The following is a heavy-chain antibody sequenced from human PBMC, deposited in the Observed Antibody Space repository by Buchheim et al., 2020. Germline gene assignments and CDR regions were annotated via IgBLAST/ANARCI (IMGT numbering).Heavy chain of an antibody. Sequence: EVQLVESGGGLVQPGGSLRLSCAASGFTFSSYSMNWVRQAPGKGLEWVSYISSSSSTIYYADSVKGRFTIYRDTAKNSLYLQMNSLRAEDTAVYYCARDDTVTTDYYYYYGMDVWGQGTT. CDR3: ARDDTVTTDYYYYYGMDV. CDR2: ISSSSSTI. J-gene: IGHJ6*02. V-gene: IGHV3-48*01. D-gene: IGHD4-11*01. CDR1: GFTFSSYS.